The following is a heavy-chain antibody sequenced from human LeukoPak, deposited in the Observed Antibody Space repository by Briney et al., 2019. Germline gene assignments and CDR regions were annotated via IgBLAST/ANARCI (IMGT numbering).Heavy chain of an antibody. J-gene: IGHJ4*02. CDR1: GFTDSSNY. D-gene: IGHD3-10*01. CDR3: ASNMVRGVIEADY. Sequence: GGSLRLSCAASGFTDSSNYMSWVRQAPGKGLEWVSVIYSGGSTYYTDSVKGRLNISRDNYKNTLYLQMNSLRAEDTAVYYCASNMVRGVIEADYWGQGTLVTVSS. V-gene: IGHV3-66*01. CDR2: IYSGGST.